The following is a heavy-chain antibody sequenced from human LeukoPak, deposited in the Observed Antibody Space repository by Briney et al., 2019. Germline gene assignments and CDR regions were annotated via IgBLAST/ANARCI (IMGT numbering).Heavy chain of an antibody. D-gene: IGHD3-3*01. CDR2: INPNSGGT. V-gene: IGHV1-2*02. CDR1: GNTFTGYY. Sequence: ASVKVSCKASGNTFTGYYMHWVRQAPGQGLEWMGWINPNSGGTNYAQKFQGRVTMTRDTSISTAYMELSRLRSDDTAVYYCARDPITIFGVVIARFDYWGQGTLATVSS. J-gene: IGHJ4*02. CDR3: ARDPITIFGVVIARFDY.